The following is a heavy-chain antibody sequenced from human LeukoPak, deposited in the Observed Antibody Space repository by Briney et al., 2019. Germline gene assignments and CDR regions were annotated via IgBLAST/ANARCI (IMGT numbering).Heavy chain of an antibody. V-gene: IGHV4-39*01. Sequence: SETLSLTCTVSGGSISSSSYYWGWIRQPPGKGLEWIGSIYYSGSTYYNPSLKSRVTISVDTSKNQFSLKLSSVTAADTAVYYCAGVLRYFDWFQRFDPWGQGTLVTVSS. CDR1: GGSISSSSYY. D-gene: IGHD3-9*01. CDR2: IYYSGST. J-gene: IGHJ5*02. CDR3: AGVLRYFDWFQRFDP.